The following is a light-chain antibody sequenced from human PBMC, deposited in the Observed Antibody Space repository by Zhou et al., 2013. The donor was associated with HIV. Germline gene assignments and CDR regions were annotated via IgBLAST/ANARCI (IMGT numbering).Light chain of an antibody. Sequence: DIVLTQSPGTLSLSPGDRATLSCRASQSVNSGSLAWYQQIPHQAPRLLIYGASSRATGIPDRFSGSGSGTDFTLTVSRLEPEDFAVYYCQQYANSPQTFGQGTKVEIK. CDR2: GAS. CDR1: QSVNSGS. CDR3: QQYANSPQT. J-gene: IGKJ1*01. V-gene: IGKV3-20*01.